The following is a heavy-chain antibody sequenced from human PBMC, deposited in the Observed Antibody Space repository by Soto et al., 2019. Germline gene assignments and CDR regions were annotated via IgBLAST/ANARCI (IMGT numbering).Heavy chain of an antibody. D-gene: IGHD6-19*01. CDR2: MNPNSGNT. CDR1: GYTFTSHD. CDR3: AKGGDDIAVAGLLDY. J-gene: IGHJ4*02. Sequence: QVQLVQSGAEVKKPGASVKVSCKASGYTFTSHDINWVRQATGQGLEWMGWMNPNSGNTDYAQKFQGRVTMPRNTSISTAYMELSSLRSEYTAVYYCAKGGDDIAVAGLLDYWGQGTLVTVSS. V-gene: IGHV1-8*01.